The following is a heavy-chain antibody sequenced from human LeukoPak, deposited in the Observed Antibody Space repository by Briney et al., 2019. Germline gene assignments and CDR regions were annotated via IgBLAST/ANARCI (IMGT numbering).Heavy chain of an antibody. CDR3: ARVDTITDV. V-gene: IGHV3-48*03. J-gene: IGHJ6*02. CDR1: GFTFSSYE. Sequence: GGSLRLSCAASGFTFSSYEMNWVRQAPGKGLEWVSYISSSGSTIYYADSVKGRFTISRDNAKTSLYLQMNSLRAEDTAVYYCARVDTITDVWGQGTTVTVSS. CDR2: ISSSGSTI. D-gene: IGHD5-12*01.